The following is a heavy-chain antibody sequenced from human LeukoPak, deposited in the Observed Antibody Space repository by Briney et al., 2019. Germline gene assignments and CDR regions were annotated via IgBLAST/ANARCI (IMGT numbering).Heavy chain of an antibody. CDR3: ARRPPAATGGYYYYMDV. V-gene: IGHV4-59*01. Sequence: SETLSLTCTVSGGSISSYYWSWIRQPPGKGLEWIGYIYYSGSTNYNPSLKSRVTISVDTSKNQFSLKLSSVTAADTAVYYCARRPPAATGGYYYYMDVWGKGTTVTVSS. J-gene: IGHJ6*03. D-gene: IGHD2-2*01. CDR2: IYYSGST. CDR1: GGSISSYY.